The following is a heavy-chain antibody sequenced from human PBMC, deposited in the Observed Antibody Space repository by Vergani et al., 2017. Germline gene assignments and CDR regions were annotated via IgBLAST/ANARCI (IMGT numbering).Heavy chain of an antibody. V-gene: IGHV3-23*01. J-gene: IGHJ4*02. Sequence: EVHLLESGGGQVEAGGSLRPSCVASGFTFSNSAMSWVRQTSGKGLEWVSAISGHGDRTYYADSVKGRFTISRDNSKNTVYLQMNSLKAEDRAVYYCVRDDSCSTNYCYSYWGQGTLVTVSS. CDR1: GFTFSNSA. D-gene: IGHD2-15*01. CDR3: VRDDSCSTNYCYSY. CDR2: ISGHGDRT.